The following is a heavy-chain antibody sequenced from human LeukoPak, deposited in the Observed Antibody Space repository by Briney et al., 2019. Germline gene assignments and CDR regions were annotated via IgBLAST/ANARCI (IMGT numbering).Heavy chain of an antibody. CDR1: AYSISSGYY. D-gene: IGHD5-12*01. Sequence: MSSETLSLTCTVSAYSISSGYYWGWIRQPPGKGLEWIGNIHHSGSTYYNPSLKSRVTISVDTSKNYFSLKLSSVTAADTAVYYCARHGVATMGYYYYMDVWGKGTTVTVSS. CDR2: IHHSGST. J-gene: IGHJ6*03. CDR3: ARHGVATMGYYYYMDV. V-gene: IGHV4-38-2*02.